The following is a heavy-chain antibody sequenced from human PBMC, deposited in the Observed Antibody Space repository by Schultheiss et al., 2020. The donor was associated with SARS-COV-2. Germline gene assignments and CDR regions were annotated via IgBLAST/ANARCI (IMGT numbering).Heavy chain of an antibody. CDR1: GFTFSSYE. J-gene: IGHJ4*02. V-gene: IGHV3-48*03. CDR3: ARDRLYGRYYYDSSGSRGVDY. Sequence: GGSLRLSCAASGFTFSSYEMNWVRQAPGKGLEWVSYISSSGSTIYYADSVKGRFTISRDNAKNSLYLQMNSLRAEDTAVYYCARDRLYGRYYYDSSGSRGVDYWGQGTLVTVSS. CDR2: ISSSGSTI. D-gene: IGHD3-22*01.